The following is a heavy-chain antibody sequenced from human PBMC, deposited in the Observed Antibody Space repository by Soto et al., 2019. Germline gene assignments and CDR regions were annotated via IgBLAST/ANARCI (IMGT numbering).Heavy chain of an antibody. Sequence: EVQLVESGGGLVQPGGSLRLSCAASGFTFSSDSMNWVRQAPGKGLEWVSYISSTSSTIYYADSVKGRFTISRDNAKNSLYLQMNSLRAEDTAVYYCARKFRDAFDIWGQGTMVTVSS. CDR3: ARKFRDAFDI. V-gene: IGHV3-48*01. CDR2: ISSTSSTI. CDR1: GFTFSSDS. J-gene: IGHJ3*02.